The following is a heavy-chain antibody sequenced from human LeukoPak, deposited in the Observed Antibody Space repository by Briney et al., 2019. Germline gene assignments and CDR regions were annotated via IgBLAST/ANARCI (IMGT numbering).Heavy chain of an antibody. J-gene: IGHJ5*02. Sequence: PSETLSLTCAVSGGSISSGGYSWSWIRQPPGKGLEWIGYIYHSGSTYCNPSLKSRVTISVDRSKNQFSLKLSSVTAADTAVYYCARARVGPYNWFDPWGQGTLVTVSS. CDR3: ARARVGPYNWFDP. CDR1: GGSISSGGYS. CDR2: IYHSGST. V-gene: IGHV4-30-2*01.